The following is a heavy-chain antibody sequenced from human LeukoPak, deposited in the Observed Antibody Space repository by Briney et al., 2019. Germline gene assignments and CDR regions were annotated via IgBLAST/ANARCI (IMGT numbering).Heavy chain of an antibody. J-gene: IGHJ4*02. CDR3: ARFKGGTGFDY. D-gene: IGHD1-26*01. Sequence: SETLSLTCAVSGASITTTIFDWAWIRQPPGQDLEWIATISSSGRAYHNPSLMSRVTISVDTSKNQFSLDLNSVTAADTGLFYCARFKGGTGFDYWGQGILVIVSS. CDR2: ISSSGRA. CDR1: GASITTTIFD. V-gene: IGHV4-39*01.